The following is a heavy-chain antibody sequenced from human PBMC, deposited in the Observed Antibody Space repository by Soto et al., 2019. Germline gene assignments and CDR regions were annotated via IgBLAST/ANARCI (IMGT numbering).Heavy chain of an antibody. D-gene: IGHD2-2*01. Sequence: PSETLSLTCTVSGGSISSGGYYWSWIRQHPGKGLEWIGYIYYSGSTYYNPSLKSRVTISVDTSKNQFSLKLSSVTAADTAVYCCARGTLREYFDYWGQGTLVTVSS. J-gene: IGHJ4*02. CDR2: IYYSGST. CDR1: GGSISSGGYY. V-gene: IGHV4-31*03. CDR3: ARGTLREYFDY.